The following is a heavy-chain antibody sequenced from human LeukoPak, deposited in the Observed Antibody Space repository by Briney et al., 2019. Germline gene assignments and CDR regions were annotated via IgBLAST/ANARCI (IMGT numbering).Heavy chain of an antibody. D-gene: IGHD1-26*01. CDR2: IRYDGSNK. Sequence: GGSLRLSCAASGFTFSSYGMHWVRQAPGKGLEWVAFIRYDGSNKYYADSVKGRFAISRDNSKNTLYLQMNSLRAEDTAVYYCAKDVSGSYRLAYWGQGTLVTVSS. V-gene: IGHV3-30*02. CDR3: AKDVSGSYRLAY. J-gene: IGHJ4*02. CDR1: GFTFSSYG.